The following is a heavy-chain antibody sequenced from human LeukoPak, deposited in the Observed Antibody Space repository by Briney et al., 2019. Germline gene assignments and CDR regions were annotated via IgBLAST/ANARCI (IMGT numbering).Heavy chain of an antibody. CDR2: ISYDGSNK. D-gene: IGHD2-2*01. V-gene: IGHV3-30*18. CDR1: GFTFISYD. J-gene: IGHJ4*02. CDR3: AKNIHICSSTSCPLDY. Sequence: PGRSLRLSCAASGFTFISYDIHWVRQAPGKGLEWVAVISYDGSNKYYADSVKGQFTISRDNSKNTLYLQVNSLRTEETPVYYCAKNIHICSSTSCPLDYWGQGTLVTVSS.